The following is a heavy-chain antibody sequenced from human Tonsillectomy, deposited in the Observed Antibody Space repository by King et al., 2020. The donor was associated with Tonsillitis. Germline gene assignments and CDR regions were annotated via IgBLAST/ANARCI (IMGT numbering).Heavy chain of an antibody. D-gene: IGHD3-10*01. CDR2: IYYSGST. CDR3: AALEKYYGSGSYHISFDY. Sequence: QLQESGPGLVKPSETLSLTCSVSGVSISSYHWSWIRQSPGKGLEWIGYIYYSGSTNYNPSLKSRVTISVDTSKNQFSLKLSSVTAADTAVYYCAALEKYYGSGSYHISFDYWGQGTLVTVSS. V-gene: IGHV4-59*01. CDR1: GVSISSYH. J-gene: IGHJ4*02.